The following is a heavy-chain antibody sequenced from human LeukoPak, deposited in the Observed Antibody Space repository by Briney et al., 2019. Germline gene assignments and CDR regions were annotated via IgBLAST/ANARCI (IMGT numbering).Heavy chain of an antibody. J-gene: IGHJ4*02. CDR2: IIDSGIST. CDR1: GFTFNSYA. V-gene: IGHV3-23*01. CDR3: AKGSRGSYDY. D-gene: IGHD1-26*01. Sequence: GGSLRLSCAASGFTFNSYAMAWVRQAPEKGLEWVSSIIDSGISTYYGDSVKGRFTISRDNSKNTLYLQMNSLRAEDTAVYYCAKGSRGSYDYWGQGTMVAVSS.